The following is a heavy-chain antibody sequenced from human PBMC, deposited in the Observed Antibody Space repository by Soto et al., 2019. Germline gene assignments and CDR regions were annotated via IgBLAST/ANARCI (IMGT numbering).Heavy chain of an antibody. V-gene: IGHV3-7*01. CDR3: ARVIACSGGSCYLHYYFDY. CDR1: GFTFSSYC. Sequence: PGGSLRLSCAASGFTFSSYCMSWVRQAPGKGLEWVANIKQDGSEKYYVDSVKGRFTISRDNAKNSLYLQMNSLRAEDTAVYYCARVIACSGGSCYLHYYFDYWGQGTLVTV. D-gene: IGHD2-15*01. CDR2: IKQDGSEK. J-gene: IGHJ4*02.